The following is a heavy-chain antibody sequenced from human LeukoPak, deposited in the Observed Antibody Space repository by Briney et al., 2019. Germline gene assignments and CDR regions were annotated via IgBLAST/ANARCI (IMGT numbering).Heavy chain of an antibody. V-gene: IGHV4-4*07. D-gene: IGHD1-26*01. CDR2: ISSSGNT. CDR3: ARNELRSYGLVHY. J-gene: IGHJ4*02. Sequence: SETLSLTCTVSGDSMGNDYWSWIRQSAGKGLERIGRISSSGNTDYNPSLRSRVTMSVDTSRNQFSLTLTSVTAADTALYYCARNELRSYGLVHYWGQGTLVTVSS. CDR1: GDSMGNDY.